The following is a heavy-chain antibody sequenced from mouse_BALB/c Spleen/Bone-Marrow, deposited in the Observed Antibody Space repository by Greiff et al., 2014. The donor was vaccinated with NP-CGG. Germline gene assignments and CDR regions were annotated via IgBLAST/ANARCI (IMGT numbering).Heavy chain of an antibody. J-gene: IGHJ3*01. Sequence: VQLQQSGPGLVAPSQSLSITCTVSGFSLTGYGVNWVRQPPGKGLEWLGIIWDDGSIDYSSALKSRLSISKDNSKSQVFLKMNSLQTADTARYYCARAPNWDGGAWFAYWGQGTLVTVSA. D-gene: IGHD4-1*01. CDR1: GFSLTGYG. CDR2: IWDDGSI. V-gene: IGHV2-6-7*01. CDR3: ARAPNWDGGAWFAY.